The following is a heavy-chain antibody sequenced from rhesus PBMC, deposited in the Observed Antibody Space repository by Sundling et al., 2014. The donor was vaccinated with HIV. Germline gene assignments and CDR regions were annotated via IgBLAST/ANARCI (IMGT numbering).Heavy chain of an antibody. Sequence: QVQLVQSGAEVKQPGASVKVSCKASGYTFTRYGMNWVRQAPGQRLEWMGWINTDTGNPTYAQGFKERFTFSVDTSVTTAYLQITGLKADDTAVYYCARLIYGSSPFDYWGQGVLVTVSS. V-gene: IGHV7-114*01. D-gene: IGHD4-29*01. CDR2: INTDTGNP. CDR1: GYTFTRYG. CDR3: ARLIYGSSPFDY. J-gene: IGHJ4*01.